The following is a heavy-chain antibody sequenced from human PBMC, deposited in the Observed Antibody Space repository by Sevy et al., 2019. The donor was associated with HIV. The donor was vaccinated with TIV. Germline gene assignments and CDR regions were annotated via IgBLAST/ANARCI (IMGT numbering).Heavy chain of an antibody. J-gene: IGHJ5*02. Sequence: ASVKVSCKASGYTFTGYYMHWVRQAPGQGLEWMGWINPNSGGTNYAQKFQGRVTMTRDTSISTAYMELSRLRSDDTAVYYCARDMQQQLVEQYNWFDPGAREPWSPSPQ. CDR3: ARDMQQQLVEQYNWFDP. D-gene: IGHD6-13*01. CDR1: GYTFTGYY. CDR2: INPNSGGT. V-gene: IGHV1-2*02.